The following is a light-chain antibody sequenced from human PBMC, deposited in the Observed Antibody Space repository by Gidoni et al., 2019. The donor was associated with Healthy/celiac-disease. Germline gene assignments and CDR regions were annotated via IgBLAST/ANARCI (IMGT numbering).Light chain of an antibody. CDR1: QSVSSY. CDR2: DAS. CDR3: QQRSNWLGT. Sequence: EIVLTQSPATLSLSPGERATLSCRASQSVSSYLAWYQQKPGQAPRLLIYDASNRATGIPARFRGSGSGTDFTLTISSLEPEDFAVYYCQQRSNWLGTFGPGTKVDIK. J-gene: IGKJ3*01. V-gene: IGKV3-11*01.